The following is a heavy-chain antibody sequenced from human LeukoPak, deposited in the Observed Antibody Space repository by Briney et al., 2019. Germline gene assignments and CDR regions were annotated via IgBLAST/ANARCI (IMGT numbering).Heavy chain of an antibody. CDR1: GDSISNYY. CDR3: ARAEKAVTGTLDY. J-gene: IGHJ4*02. V-gene: IGHV4-59*01. Sequence: SETLSLTCTVSGDSISNYYWSWIRQSPGKELEWIGYMYNRGSTIYNPSLKSRVAISTDTSKNQFSLRLTSVTAADTAVYYCARAEKAVTGTLDYWGQGTLITVSS. CDR2: MYNRGST. D-gene: IGHD6-19*01.